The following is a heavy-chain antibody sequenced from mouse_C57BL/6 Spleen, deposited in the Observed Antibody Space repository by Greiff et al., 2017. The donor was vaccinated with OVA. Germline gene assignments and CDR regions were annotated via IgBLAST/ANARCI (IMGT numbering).Heavy chain of an antibody. V-gene: IGHV1-76*01. D-gene: IGHD1-1*01. J-gene: IGHJ1*03. CDR2: IYPGSGNT. CDR1: GYTFTDYY. CDR3: ARYYYGSSLDWYFDV. Sequence: QVQLKESGAELVRPGASVKLSCKASGYTFTDYYINWVKQRPGQGLEWIARIYPGSGNTYYNEKFKGKATLTAEKSSSTAYMQLSSLTSEDSAVYFCARYYYGSSLDWYFDVWGTGTTVTVSS.